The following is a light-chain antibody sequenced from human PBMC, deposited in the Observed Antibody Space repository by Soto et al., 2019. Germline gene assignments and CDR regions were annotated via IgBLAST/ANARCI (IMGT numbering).Light chain of an antibody. CDR3: QQYNSYAWT. V-gene: IGKV1-5*01. CDR2: DAS. CDR1: QSISSW. J-gene: IGKJ1*01. Sequence: DIQMTQSPSTLSASVGDRDTITCRASQSISSWLAWYQQKPGKAPKLLIYDASSLESGVPSRFSGSGSGTEFTLTISSPQPDDFATYYCQQYNSYAWTVGQGTKVEIK.